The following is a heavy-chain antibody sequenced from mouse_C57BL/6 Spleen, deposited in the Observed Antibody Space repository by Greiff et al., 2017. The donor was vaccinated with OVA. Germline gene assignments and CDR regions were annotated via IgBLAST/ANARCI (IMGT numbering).Heavy chain of an antibody. V-gene: IGHV1-7*01. CDR2: INPSSGYT. J-gene: IGHJ4*01. Sequence: VQLQQSGAELAKPGASVKLSCKASGYTFTSYWMHWVKQRPGQGLEWIGYINPSSGYTTYNQKFKDKATLTADKSSSTAYMQLSSLTYEDSAVYYRAKLLRRDYAMDYWGQGTSVTVSS. D-gene: IGHD1-1*01. CDR3: AKLLRRDYAMDY. CDR1: GYTFTSYW.